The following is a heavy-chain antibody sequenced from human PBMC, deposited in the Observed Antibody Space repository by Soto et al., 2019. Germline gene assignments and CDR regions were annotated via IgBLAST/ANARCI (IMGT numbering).Heavy chain of an antibody. CDR2: IYYSGST. CDR3: ARTATEYSSSTSCYDY. CDR1: GGSISSGGYY. D-gene: IGHD2-2*01. Sequence: LSLTCTVSGGSISSGGYYWSWIRQHPGKGLEWIGYIYYSGSTYYNPSLKSRITISVDTSKNQFSLRLSSVTAADTAVYYCARTATEYSSSTSCYDYWGQGTLVTVSS. V-gene: IGHV4-31*03. J-gene: IGHJ4*02.